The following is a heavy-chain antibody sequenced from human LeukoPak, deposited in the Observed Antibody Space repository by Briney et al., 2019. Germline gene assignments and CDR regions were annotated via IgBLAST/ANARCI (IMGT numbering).Heavy chain of an antibody. V-gene: IGHV6-1*01. CDR2: TFYRSKLYS. J-gene: IGHJ3*02. D-gene: IGHD2-2*02. CDR3: ARGSPSYTNHAFDI. Sequence: SQTLSLTCALSGDSVSGNSVAWNWIRQSPSRGLEWLVRTFYRSKLYSDYAVSVKSRISINPDTSKNQFSLQLNSVTPEDTAMYYCARGSPSYTNHAFDIWGQGTMVTVSS. CDR1: GDSVSGNSVA.